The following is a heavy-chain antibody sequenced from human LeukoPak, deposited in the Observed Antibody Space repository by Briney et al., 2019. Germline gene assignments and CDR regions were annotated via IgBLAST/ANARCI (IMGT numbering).Heavy chain of an antibody. Sequence: PGGSLRLSCAASGFTFSSYAMSWIRQPAGKGLEWIGRIYTSGSTNYNPSLKSRVTMSVDTSKNQFSLKLSSVTAADTAVYYCARWGRIAVAYYAFDIWGQGTMVTVSS. V-gene: IGHV4-4*07. J-gene: IGHJ3*02. CDR2: IYTSGST. D-gene: IGHD6-19*01. CDR3: ARWGRIAVAYYAFDI. CDR1: GFTFSSYA.